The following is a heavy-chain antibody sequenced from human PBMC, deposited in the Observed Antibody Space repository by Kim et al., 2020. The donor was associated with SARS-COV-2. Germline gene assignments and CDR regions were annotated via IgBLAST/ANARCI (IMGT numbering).Heavy chain of an antibody. J-gene: IGHJ4*02. Sequence: DKRYSASLQSRLTITKETSKNQVVLTLINVDPVDTATYYCARAFDFSLDYWGQGTLVTVSS. CDR3: ARAFDFSLDY. CDR2: DK. V-gene: IGHV2-5*01. D-gene: IGHD4-4*01.